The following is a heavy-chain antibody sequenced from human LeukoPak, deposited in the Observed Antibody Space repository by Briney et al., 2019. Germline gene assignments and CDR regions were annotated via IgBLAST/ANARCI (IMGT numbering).Heavy chain of an antibody. J-gene: IGHJ4*02. CDR2: IYYSGST. D-gene: IGHD3-22*01. Sequence: SETLSLTCTVSGGSISSSSYYWGWIRQPPGKGLEWIGSIYYSGSTYYNPSLKSRVTISVDTSKNQFSLKLSSVTAADTAVYYCARVYYYDNSGYGKDYFDYWGQGTLVTVSS. CDR1: GGSISSSSYY. V-gene: IGHV4-39*07. CDR3: ARVYYYDNSGYGKDYFDY.